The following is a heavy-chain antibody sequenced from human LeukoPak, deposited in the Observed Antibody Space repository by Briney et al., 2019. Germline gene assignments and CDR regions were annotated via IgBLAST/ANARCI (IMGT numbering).Heavy chain of an antibody. CDR2: ISDSSGYT. V-gene: IGHV3-11*06. D-gene: IGHD3-10*01. Sequence: GGSLRLSCAASGFTFSDYYMSWIRQAPGKGLEWVSYISDSSGYTKDADSVKGRFTISRDNAKKSLYLQMNSLRAEDTAVYFCARANSLMFRGVITYFDSWGQGTLVTVSS. J-gene: IGHJ4*02. CDR3: ARANSLMFRGVITYFDS. CDR1: GFTFSDYY.